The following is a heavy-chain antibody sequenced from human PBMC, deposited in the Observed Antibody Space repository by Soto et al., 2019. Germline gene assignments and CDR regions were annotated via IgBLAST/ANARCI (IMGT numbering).Heavy chain of an antibody. D-gene: IGHD5-18*01. CDR3: ARDQGTAMVLDY. CDR1: GFTFSSYS. CDR2: ISSSSSYI. J-gene: IGHJ4*02. V-gene: IGHV3-21*01. Sequence: EVHLVESGGGLVKPGGSLRLSCAASGFTFSSYSMNWVRQAPGKGLEWVSSISSSSSYIYYADSVKGRFTISRDNAKISLYQQMNSLRAEDTAVYYCARDQGTAMVLDYWGQGTLVTVSS.